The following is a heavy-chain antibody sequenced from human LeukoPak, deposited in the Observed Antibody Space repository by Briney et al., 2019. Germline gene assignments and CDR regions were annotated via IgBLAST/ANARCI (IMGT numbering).Heavy chain of an antibody. Sequence: GASVKVSCKASGGTFSSYAISWVRQAPGQGLEWMGGIIPIFGTANYAQKFQGRVTITADESTSTAYMELSSLRSEGTAVYYCARGAVPAAIYNWFDPWGQGTLVTVSS. V-gene: IGHV1-69*13. CDR3: ARGAVPAAIYNWFDP. D-gene: IGHD2-2*01. CDR2: IIPIFGTA. J-gene: IGHJ5*02. CDR1: GGTFSSYA.